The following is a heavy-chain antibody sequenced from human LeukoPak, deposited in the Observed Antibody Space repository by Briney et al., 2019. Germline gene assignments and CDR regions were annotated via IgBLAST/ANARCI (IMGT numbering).Heavy chain of an antibody. V-gene: IGHV3-30*18. CDR2: ISYDGSNK. Sequence: GGSLRLSCAASGFTFSSYAMSWVRQAPGKGLEWVAVISYDGSNKYYADSVKGRFTISRDNSKNTLYLQMNSLRAEDTAVYYCAKLGIAVAGIVPSFDYWGQGTLVTVSS. J-gene: IGHJ4*02. CDR1: GFTFSSYA. D-gene: IGHD6-19*01. CDR3: AKLGIAVAGIVPSFDY.